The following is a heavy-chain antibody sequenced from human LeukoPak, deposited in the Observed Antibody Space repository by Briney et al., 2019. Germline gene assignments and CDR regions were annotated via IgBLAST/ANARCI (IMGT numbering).Heavy chain of an antibody. CDR2: ISSNGRST. J-gene: IGHJ4*02. D-gene: IGHD3-10*01. CDR3: ARQVGSGSFSLDY. CDR1: GFTLTSYA. V-gene: IGHV3-64*01. Sequence: GRSLRLSCAASGFTLTSYAMHWVRQAPGKGLEFVSAISSNGRSTNYANSVKGRFTVSRDISTNTVYLQMGNLRAEDMGVYYCARQVGSGSFSLDYWGQGTLVTVPS.